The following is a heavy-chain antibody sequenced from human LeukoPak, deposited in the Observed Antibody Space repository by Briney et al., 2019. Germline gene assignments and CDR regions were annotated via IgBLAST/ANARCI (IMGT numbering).Heavy chain of an antibody. CDR1: GFTFTNYN. CDR3: ASNTGTVFDY. D-gene: IGHD7-27*01. Sequence: ASVKVSCKASGFTFTNYNMHWVRQAPGQGLEWMGIINPSGGSTNYAQNFQARVTMTRDTSTSTVYMELSSLRSEDTAVYYCASNTGTVFDYWGQGALVTVSS. V-gene: IGHV1-46*01. CDR2: INPSGGST. J-gene: IGHJ4*02.